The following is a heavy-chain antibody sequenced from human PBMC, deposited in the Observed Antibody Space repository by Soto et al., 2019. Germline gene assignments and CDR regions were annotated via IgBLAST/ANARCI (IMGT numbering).Heavy chain of an antibody. CDR1: GGTFSSYT. Sequence: QVQLVQSGAEVKKPGSSVKVSCKASGGTFSSYTISWVRQAPGQGLEWMGRIIPILGIANYAQKFQGRVTITPDKSTSTAYMELSSLRSEDTAVYYCARWGRGWLGEAVDRDVWGKGTTVTVSS. J-gene: IGHJ6*04. D-gene: IGHD6-19*01. CDR3: ARWGRGWLGEAVDRDV. CDR2: IIPILGIA. V-gene: IGHV1-69*02.